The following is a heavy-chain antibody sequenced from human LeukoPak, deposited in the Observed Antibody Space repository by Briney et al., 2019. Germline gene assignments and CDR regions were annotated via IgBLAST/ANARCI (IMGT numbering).Heavy chain of an antibody. CDR3: TRVGYIDEGIDY. CDR1: GFPFSSYC. CDR2: IKQDGSKK. V-gene: IGHV3-7*04. Sequence: GGSVRLSCVASGFPFSSYCMTWVRQAPGKGLEWVANIKQDGSKKSYVDSVKGRFTISRDNAKNSLYLQMNSLRAEDTAIYYCTRVGYIDEGIDYWGQGTLVTVSS. D-gene: IGHD5-24*01. J-gene: IGHJ4*02.